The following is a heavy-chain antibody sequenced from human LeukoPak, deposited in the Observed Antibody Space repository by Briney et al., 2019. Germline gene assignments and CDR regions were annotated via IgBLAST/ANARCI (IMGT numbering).Heavy chain of an antibody. CDR2: ITNDGSST. CDR3: LRDLNWSLDQ. CDR1: GFTFSSYA. D-gene: IGHD1-20*01. J-gene: IGHJ4*02. Sequence: GGSLRLSCAASGFTFSSYAMHWVRQAPGKGLVWVSRITNDGSSTTYADSVKGRFTISRDNAKNTLYLQMNSLRAEDTAVYYCLRDLNWSLDQWGQGTLVTVSS. V-gene: IGHV3-74*01.